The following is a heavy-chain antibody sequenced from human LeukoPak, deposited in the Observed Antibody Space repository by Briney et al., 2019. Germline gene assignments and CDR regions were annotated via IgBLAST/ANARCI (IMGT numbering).Heavy chain of an antibody. D-gene: IGHD6-13*01. V-gene: IGHV1-69*01. Sequence: SVKVSCKASGGTFSSYAISWVRQAPGQGLEWMGGIIPIFGTANYAQKFQGRVTITADESTSTAYMELSSLRSEDTAVYYCARVAAAGTELDYWGQGTLVTVSS. J-gene: IGHJ4*02. CDR3: ARVAAAGTELDY. CDR2: IIPIFGTA. CDR1: GGTFSSYA.